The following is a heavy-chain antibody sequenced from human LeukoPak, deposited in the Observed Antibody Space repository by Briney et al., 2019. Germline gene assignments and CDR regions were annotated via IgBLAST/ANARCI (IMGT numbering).Heavy chain of an antibody. Sequence: GGSLRLSCAASGFTFSSYAMSWVRQAPGKGREWVSAISGRGGSTYYADSVKGRFTISRDNSKNTLYLQMNSLRAEDTAVYYCAKEEKLLWFGGNWFDPWGQGTLVTVSS. V-gene: IGHV3-23*01. J-gene: IGHJ5*02. CDR2: ISGRGGST. D-gene: IGHD3-10*01. CDR1: GFTFSSYA. CDR3: AKEEKLLWFGGNWFDP.